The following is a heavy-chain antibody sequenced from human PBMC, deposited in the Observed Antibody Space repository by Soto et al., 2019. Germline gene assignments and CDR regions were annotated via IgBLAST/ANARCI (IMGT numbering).Heavy chain of an antibody. J-gene: IGHJ6*02. Sequence: SETLSLTCAVYGGSFSGYYWTWIRQPPGTGLEWIGEINHSGSTNYNPSLKSRVTISVDTSKNQFSLKLTSVTAADTAVYYCARVSGIYYYGMDVWGQGTTVIVSS. CDR3: ARVSGIYYYGMDV. V-gene: IGHV4-34*01. CDR1: GGSFSGYY. D-gene: IGHD3-10*01. CDR2: INHSGST.